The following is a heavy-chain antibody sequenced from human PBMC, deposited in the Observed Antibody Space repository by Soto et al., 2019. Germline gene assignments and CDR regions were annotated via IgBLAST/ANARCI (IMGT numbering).Heavy chain of an antibody. J-gene: IGHJ5*02. CDR3: ASDEAYKWNDGGWFDP. CDR2: ISAYNGNT. D-gene: IGHD1-1*01. V-gene: IGHV1-18*01. CDR1: GYTFTSYG. Sequence: QVQLVQSGAEVKKPGASVKVSCKASGYTFTSYGISWVRQASGQGLEWMGWISAYNGNTKYAQKLQGRVTMTTDTSTSTAYMELRSRRSDDTAVYYCASDEAYKWNDGGWFDPWGQGTLVTVSS.